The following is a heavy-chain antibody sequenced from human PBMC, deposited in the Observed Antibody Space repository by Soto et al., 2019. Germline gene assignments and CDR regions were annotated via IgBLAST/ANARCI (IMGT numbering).Heavy chain of an antibody. CDR2: ISHSGRT. CDR1: GASFSNFY. D-gene: IGHD5-12*01. CDR3: AREGGATDNWFAP. J-gene: IGHJ5*02. V-gene: IGHV4-34*01. Sequence: SETLSLTCAVSGASFSNFYWSWIRQSPGKGLEWIGEISHSGRTNYNPSLQSRVTISVDTSKNQFSLRLTSVTAADTAVYYCAREGGATDNWFAPWGQGTLVTVSS.